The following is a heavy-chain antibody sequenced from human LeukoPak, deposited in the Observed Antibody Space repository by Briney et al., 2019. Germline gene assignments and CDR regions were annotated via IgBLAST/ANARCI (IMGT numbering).Heavy chain of an antibody. J-gene: IGHJ3*02. CDR1: GDSISSYY. CDR3: ARVDFSIVVVPAAMGAFDI. CDR2: IYYSGST. V-gene: IGHV4-59*01. D-gene: IGHD2-2*01. Sequence: SETLSLTCTVSGDSISSYYWSWIRQPPGKGLEWIGYIYYSGSTNYNPSLKSRVTISVDTSKNQFSLKLSSVTAADTAVYYCARVDFSIVVVPAAMGAFDIWGQGTMVTVSS.